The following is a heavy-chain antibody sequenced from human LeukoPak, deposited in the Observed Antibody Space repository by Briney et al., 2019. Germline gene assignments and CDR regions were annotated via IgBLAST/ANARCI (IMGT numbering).Heavy chain of an antibody. CDR3: ARVLVGDSVNFDY. CDR2: IYYSGDT. J-gene: IGHJ4*02. Sequence: SETLSLTCTVSGGSVSNYYWSWIRQPPGKGLEWIGYIYYSGDTNYNPSLKSRVTLSVDTSKNHFSLKLNSVTAADTAVYYCARVLVGDSVNFDYWGQGTLVTVSS. V-gene: IGHV4-59*02. CDR1: GGSVSNYY. D-gene: IGHD2-21*02.